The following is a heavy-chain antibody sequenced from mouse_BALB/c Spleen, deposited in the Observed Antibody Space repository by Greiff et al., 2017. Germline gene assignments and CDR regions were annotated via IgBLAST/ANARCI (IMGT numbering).Heavy chain of an antibody. Sequence: VQLQQSGAELVRPGSSVKISCKASGYAFSSYWMNWVKQRPGQGLEWIGQIYPGDGDTNYNGKFKGKATLTADKSSSTAYMQLSSLTSEDSAVYFCARGGSSSWFAYWGQGTLVTVSA. D-gene: IGHD1-1*01. CDR1: GYAFSSYW. CDR2: IYPGDGDT. J-gene: IGHJ3*01. V-gene: IGHV1-80*01. CDR3: ARGGSSSWFAY.